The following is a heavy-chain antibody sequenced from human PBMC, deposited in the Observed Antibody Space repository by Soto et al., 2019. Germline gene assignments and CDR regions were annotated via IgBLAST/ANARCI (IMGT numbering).Heavy chain of an antibody. CDR3: AIGDGGSTSGGVSGGDY. Sequence: QVQLQQWGAGLLKPSETLSLTCAVYGGSFSGYYWSWIRQPPGKGLEWIGEINHSGSTNYNPSLKSRVTISVDTSKNRFSLKLSSVTAADTAVYYCAIGDGGSTSGGVSGGDYWGQGTLVTVSS. D-gene: IGHD2-2*01. J-gene: IGHJ4*02. CDR1: GGSFSGYY. CDR2: INHSGST. V-gene: IGHV4-34*01.